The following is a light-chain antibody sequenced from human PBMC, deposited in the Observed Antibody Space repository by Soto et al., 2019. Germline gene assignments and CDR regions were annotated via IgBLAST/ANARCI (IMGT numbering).Light chain of an antibody. CDR1: QSVSSN. CDR3: QQYNDWPPNYT. V-gene: IGKV3-15*01. CDR2: AAS. Sequence: EIVMTQSPATLSVSPGERATLSCRASQSVSSNLAWYQQKPGQAPRLLIHAASTRATGVPARFSGSGSGTEFTLTISSLQSEDSAVYYCQQYNDWPPNYTFGQGTKLEIK. J-gene: IGKJ2*01.